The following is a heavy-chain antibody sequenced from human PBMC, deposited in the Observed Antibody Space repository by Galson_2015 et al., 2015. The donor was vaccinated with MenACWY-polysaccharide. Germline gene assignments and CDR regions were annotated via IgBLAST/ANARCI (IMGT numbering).Heavy chain of an antibody. V-gene: IGHV4-31*03. Sequence: TLSLTCTVSGGSVSSGGYHWNWIRQHPGTGLEWIGWIYNSGFTNFNPSLKSRITISIDASKNQFSLTLSSVTAADTAVYYCAVSKTTSGSFGWLDPWGQGTLVTVSS. CDR2: IYNSGFT. J-gene: IGHJ5*02. D-gene: IGHD3-10*01. CDR1: GGSVSSGGYH. CDR3: AVSKTTSGSFGWLDP.